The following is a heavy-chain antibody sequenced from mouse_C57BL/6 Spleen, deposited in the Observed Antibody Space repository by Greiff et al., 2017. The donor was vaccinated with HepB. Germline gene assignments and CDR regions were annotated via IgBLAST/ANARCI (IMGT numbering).Heavy chain of an antibody. Sequence: QVQLQQSGAELAKPGASVKLSCKASGYTFTSYWMHWVNQRPGQGLEWIGYINPSSGYTKYNQKFKDKATLTADKSSSTAYMQLSSLTYEDSAVYYCARSVSGSSYGGYYFDYWGQGTTLTVSS. CDR2: INPSSGYT. J-gene: IGHJ2*01. CDR1: GYTFTSYW. D-gene: IGHD1-1*01. V-gene: IGHV1-7*01. CDR3: ARSVSGSSYGGYYFDY.